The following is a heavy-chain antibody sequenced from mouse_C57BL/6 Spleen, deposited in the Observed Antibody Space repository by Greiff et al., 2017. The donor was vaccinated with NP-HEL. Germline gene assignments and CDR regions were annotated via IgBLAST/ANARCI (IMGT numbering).Heavy chain of an antibody. CDR3: AREWMLTGAPFAY. CDR1: GYTFTSYW. CDR2: IHPNSGST. D-gene: IGHD4-1*01. Sequence: QVQLQQSGAELVKPGASVKLSCKASGYTFTSYWTHWVKQRPGQGLEWIGMIHPNSGSTNYNEKFKSKATLTVDKSSSTAYMQLSSLTSEDSAVYYCAREWMLTGAPFAYWGQGTLVTVSA. V-gene: IGHV1-64*01. J-gene: IGHJ3*01.